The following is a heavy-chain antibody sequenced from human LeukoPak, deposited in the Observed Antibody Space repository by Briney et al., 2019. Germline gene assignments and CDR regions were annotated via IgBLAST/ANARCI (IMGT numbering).Heavy chain of an antibody. Sequence: SEILSLTCTVSGDSISGYYWTWIRQPAGKGLEWIGRIYTSGGTNYNPSLNSRVTMSVDTSKNQFSLKLSSVTAADTAVYYCARDLTGTTTLDYWGQGTLVTVSS. CDR2: IYTSGGT. CDR1: GDSISGYY. D-gene: IGHD1-7*01. V-gene: IGHV4-4*07. CDR3: ARDLTGTTTLDY. J-gene: IGHJ4*02.